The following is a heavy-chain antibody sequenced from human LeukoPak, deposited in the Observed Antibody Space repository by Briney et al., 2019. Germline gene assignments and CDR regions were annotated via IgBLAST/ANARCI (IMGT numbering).Heavy chain of an antibody. CDR2: ISSSSSYI. J-gene: IGHJ4*02. CDR1: GFTFSSYS. V-gene: IGHV3-21*01. Sequence: GGSLRLSCAASGFTFSSYSMNWVRQAPGKGLEWVSSISSSSSYIYYADSVKGRFTISRDNAKNSLYLQMNSLRAEDTAVYYCARDTSGGRWPNYFDYWGQGTLVTVSS. CDR3: ARDTSGGRWPNYFDY. D-gene: IGHD2-15*01.